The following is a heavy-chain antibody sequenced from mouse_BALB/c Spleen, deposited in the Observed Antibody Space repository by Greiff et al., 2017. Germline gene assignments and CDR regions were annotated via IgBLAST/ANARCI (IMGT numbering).Heavy chain of an antibody. CDR1: GFTFSSFG. D-gene: IGHD1-1*01. CDR3: ARGETVVATGAMDY. CDR2: ISSGSSTI. J-gene: IGHJ4*01. Sequence: EVQRVESGGGLVQPGGSRKLSCAASGFTFSSFGMHWVRQAPEKGLEWVAYISSGSSTIYYADTVKGRFTISRDNPKNTLFLQMTSLRSEDTAMYYCARGETVVATGAMDYWGQGTSVTVSS. V-gene: IGHV5-17*02.